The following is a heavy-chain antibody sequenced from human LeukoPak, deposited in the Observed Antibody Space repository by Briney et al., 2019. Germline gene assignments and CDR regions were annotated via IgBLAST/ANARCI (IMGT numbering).Heavy chain of an antibody. CDR3: ARDLGSRDWLREDY. CDR1: GGSSSGYY. Sequence: PSETLSLTCAVYGGSSSGYYWSWIRQPPGKGLEWIGEINHSGSTNYNPSLTSRVTISVDTSKNQFSLKLSSVTAADTAVYYCARDLGSRDWLREDYWGQGTLVTVSS. CDR2: INHSGST. J-gene: IGHJ4*02. V-gene: IGHV4-34*01. D-gene: IGHD3/OR15-3a*01.